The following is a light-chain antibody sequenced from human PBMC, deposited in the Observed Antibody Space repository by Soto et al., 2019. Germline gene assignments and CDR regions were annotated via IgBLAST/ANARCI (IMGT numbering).Light chain of an antibody. V-gene: IGLV2-11*01. Sequence: QSALTQPRSVSGSPGQSVTISCTGTAADVGAYNFVSWYQLHPGKAPKLMIYDASERPSGVPDRFSASKSANTASLTISGLQAEDEADYYCCSYAGSFTWVFGGGTKVTVL. CDR3: CSYAGSFTWV. J-gene: IGLJ3*02. CDR2: DAS. CDR1: AADVGAYNF.